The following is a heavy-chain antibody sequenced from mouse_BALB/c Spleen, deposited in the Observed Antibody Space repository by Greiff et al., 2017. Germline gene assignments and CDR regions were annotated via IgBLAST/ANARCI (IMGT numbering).Heavy chain of an antibody. J-gene: IGHJ4*01. V-gene: IGHV2-6-4*01. CDR2: IWGGGST. CDR1: GFSLSRYS. D-gene: IGHD1-1*01. Sequence: VHLVESGPGLVAPSQSLSITCTVSGFSLSRYSVHWVRQPPGKGLEWLGMIWGGGSTDYNSALKSRLSISKDNSKSQVFLKMNSLQTDDTAMYYCARNMITTVVAPYAMDYWGQGTSVTVSS. CDR3: ARNMITTVVAPYAMDY.